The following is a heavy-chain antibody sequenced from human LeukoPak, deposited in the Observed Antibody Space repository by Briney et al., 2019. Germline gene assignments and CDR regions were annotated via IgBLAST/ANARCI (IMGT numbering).Heavy chain of an antibody. Sequence: GGSLRLSCAASGFTFDDYAMHWVRQAPGKGLEWVSLISWDGGSTYYADSVKGRFTISRDNSKNSLYLQMNGLRAEDTALYYCAKQTTITPFDYWGQGTLVTVSS. CDR1: GFTFDDYA. J-gene: IGHJ4*02. V-gene: IGHV3-43D*03. D-gene: IGHD4-11*01. CDR2: ISWDGGST. CDR3: AKQTTITPFDY.